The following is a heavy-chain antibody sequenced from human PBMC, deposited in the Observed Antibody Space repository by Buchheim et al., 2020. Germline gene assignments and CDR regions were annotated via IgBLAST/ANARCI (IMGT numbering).Heavy chain of an antibody. Sequence: QVQLVQSGAEVKKPGASVKVSCKASGYTFTSYYMHWVRQAPGQGLEWMGIINPSGGSTSSAQKFQGSVTMTRDTSTSTAYMELSSLRSEDTAVYYCARDKTRYSGYDGGFDPWGQGTL. CDR1: GYTFTSYY. V-gene: IGHV1-46*01. D-gene: IGHD5-12*01. CDR2: INPSGGST. J-gene: IGHJ5*02. CDR3: ARDKTRYSGYDGGFDP.